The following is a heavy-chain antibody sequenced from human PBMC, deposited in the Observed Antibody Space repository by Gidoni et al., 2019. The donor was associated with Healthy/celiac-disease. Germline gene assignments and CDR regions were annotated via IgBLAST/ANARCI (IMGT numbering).Heavy chain of an antibody. CDR2: ISSSSSYI. D-gene: IGHD2-15*01. J-gene: IGHJ5*02. CDR3: ARELVAATNWFDP. Sequence: EVQLVESGGGLVKPGGSLRLSCAAAGFTCSSYSMNWVRQAPGKGLEWVSSISSSSSYIYYADSVKGRFTISRDNAKNSLYLQMNSLRAEDTAVYYCARELVAATNWFDPWGQGTLVTVSS. CDR1: GFTCSSYS. V-gene: IGHV3-21*01.